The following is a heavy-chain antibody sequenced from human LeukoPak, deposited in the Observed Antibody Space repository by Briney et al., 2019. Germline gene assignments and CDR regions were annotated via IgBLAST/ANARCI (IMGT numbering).Heavy chain of an antibody. D-gene: IGHD2-15*01. CDR2: IIPILGIA. Sequence: ASVKVSCKASGGTFSSYAISWVRQAPGHGLEWMGRIIPILGIANYAQKFQGRVTITADKSTSTAYMELSSLRSEDTAVYYCARAGGYCSGGSCYSVYYYGMDVWGQGTTVTVSS. CDR3: ARAGGYCSGGSCYSVYYYGMDV. J-gene: IGHJ6*02. CDR1: GGTFSSYA. V-gene: IGHV1-69*04.